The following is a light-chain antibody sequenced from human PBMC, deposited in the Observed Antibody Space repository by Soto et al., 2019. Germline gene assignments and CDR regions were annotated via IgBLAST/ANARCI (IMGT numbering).Light chain of an antibody. CDR1: SSNIGGNT. CDR3: ATWDESLNGWL. J-gene: IGLJ3*02. V-gene: IGLV1-44*01. Sequence: QAVVTQPPSASGTPGQRVTISYSGSSSNIGGNTVSWYQQFPGAAPKLLIYSNNQRPSGVPDRFSGSKSATSASLAISGLQSEDEADYYCATWDESLNGWLFGGGTKLTVL. CDR2: SNN.